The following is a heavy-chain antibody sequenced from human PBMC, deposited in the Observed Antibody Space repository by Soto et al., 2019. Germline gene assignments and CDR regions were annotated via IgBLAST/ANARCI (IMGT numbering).Heavy chain of an antibody. D-gene: IGHD3-10*01. CDR2: ISGSGGST. CDR1: GFTFSGYA. V-gene: IGHV3-23*01. CDR3: ARSSYYYGSGSYAYIDY. J-gene: IGHJ4*02. Sequence: GGSLRLSCAASGFTFSGYAMSWVRQAPGKGLEWVSAISGSGGSTYYADSVKGRFTISRDNSKNTLYLQMNSLRAEDTAVYYCARSSYYYGSGSYAYIDYWGQGTLVTVSS.